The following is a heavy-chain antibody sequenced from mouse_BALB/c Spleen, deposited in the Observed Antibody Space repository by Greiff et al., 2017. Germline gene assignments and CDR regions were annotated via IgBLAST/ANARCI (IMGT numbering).Heavy chain of an antibody. CDR1: GFSLTSYG. D-gene: IGHD2-4*01. CDR2: IWSDGST. Sequence: VKLMESGPDLVAPSQSLSITCTVSGFSLTSYGVHWVRQPPGKGLEWLVVIWSDGSTTYNSALKSRLSISKDNSKSQVFLKMNSLQTDDTAMYYCARNEYDGYAMDYWGQGTSVTVSS. V-gene: IGHV2-6-2*01. CDR3: ARNEYDGYAMDY. J-gene: IGHJ4*01.